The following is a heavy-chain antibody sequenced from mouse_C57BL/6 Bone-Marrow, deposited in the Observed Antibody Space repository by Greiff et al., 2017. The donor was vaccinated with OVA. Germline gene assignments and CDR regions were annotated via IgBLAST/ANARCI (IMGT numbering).Heavy chain of an antibody. J-gene: IGHJ2*01. CDR3: ARRDGSSGNYFDY. Sequence: VQLQQSGGGLVKPGGSLKLSCAASGFTFSDYGMHWVRQAPEKGLEWVAYISSGSSTIYYADTVKGRFTISRDNAKNTLFLQLTSLRSEDTAMYYCARRDGSSGNYFDYWGQGTTLTVSS. CDR1: GFTFSDYG. D-gene: IGHD1-1*01. CDR2: ISSGSSTI. V-gene: IGHV5-17*01.